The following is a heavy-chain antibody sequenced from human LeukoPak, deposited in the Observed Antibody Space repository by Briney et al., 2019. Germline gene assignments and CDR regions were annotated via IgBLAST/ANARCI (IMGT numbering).Heavy chain of an antibody. Sequence: PGGSLRLSCAASGFTFANYVMSWVRQAPGKGLKWVSSIRGSGGSTYYADSVKGRFTISRDDSKSTLYLQMNSLRAEDTAVYYCAKDPVRNSVHIVVVVAARASFDYWGQGTLVTVSS. D-gene: IGHD2-15*01. CDR2: IRGSGGST. V-gene: IGHV3-23*01. J-gene: IGHJ4*02. CDR3: AKDPVRNSVHIVVVVAARASFDY. CDR1: GFTFANYV.